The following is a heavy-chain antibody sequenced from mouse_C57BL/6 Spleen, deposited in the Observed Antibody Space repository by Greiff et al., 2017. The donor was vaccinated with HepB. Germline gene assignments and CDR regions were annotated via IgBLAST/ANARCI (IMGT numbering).Heavy chain of an antibody. CDR1: GYTFTDYY. CDR3: ARASSGPSYAMDY. J-gene: IGHJ4*01. CDR2: INPNNGGT. V-gene: IGHV1-26*01. Sequence: VQLQQSGPELVKPGASVKISCKASGYTFTDYYMNWVKQTHGKSLEWIGDINPNNGGTSYNQKFKGKATLTVDKSSSTAYMELRSLTSEDSAVYYCARASSGPSYAMDYWGQGTSVTVSS. D-gene: IGHD3-2*02.